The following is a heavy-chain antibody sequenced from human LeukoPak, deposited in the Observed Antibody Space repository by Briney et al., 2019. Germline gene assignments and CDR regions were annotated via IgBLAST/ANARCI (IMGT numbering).Heavy chain of an antibody. CDR3: ARNGGFEYSFDY. J-gene: IGHJ4*02. D-gene: IGHD2/OR15-2a*01. Sequence: SVKVSCKSSGGTFTDYGISWVRHAPGQGLEWMGRIIPIFTTANYAQKFQGRVTITADTSTNTAYMELTSLRPEDTAVYYCARNGGFEYSFDYWGQGTLLTVSS. V-gene: IGHV1-69*06. CDR1: GGTFTDYG. CDR2: IIPIFTTA.